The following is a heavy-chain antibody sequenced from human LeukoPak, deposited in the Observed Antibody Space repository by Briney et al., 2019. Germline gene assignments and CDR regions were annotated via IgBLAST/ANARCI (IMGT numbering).Heavy chain of an antibody. CDR3: AKDGLARGANWFDP. V-gene: IGHV3-23*01. J-gene: IGHJ5*02. CDR2: ISYDRGNI. Sequence: PGGSLRLXCAASGFTFSSYAMTWVRQAPGKGLEWVSAISYDRGNIYYADSVKGRFTISRDNSKNILYLQMNSLRAEDTAVYYCAKDGLARGANWFDPWGQGTLVIVSS. D-gene: IGHD3-10*01. CDR1: GFTFSSYA.